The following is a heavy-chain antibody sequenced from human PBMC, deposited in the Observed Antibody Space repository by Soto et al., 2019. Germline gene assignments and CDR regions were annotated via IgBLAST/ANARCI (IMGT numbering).Heavy chain of an antibody. V-gene: IGHV4-4*02. D-gene: IGHD6-6*01. CDR1: GGSINTDSW. CDR2: IHRSRGN. J-gene: IGHJ4*02. CDR3: ASREEARPF. Sequence: QVQLQESGPGLVSPLGTLSLTCAVSGGSINTDSWWTWVRQPPGKGLEWIGEIHRSRGNNYNSSLNSRVTISIDRSTNHFSLRLYSVTAADTAVYYCASREEARPFWGQGTLVTVSS.